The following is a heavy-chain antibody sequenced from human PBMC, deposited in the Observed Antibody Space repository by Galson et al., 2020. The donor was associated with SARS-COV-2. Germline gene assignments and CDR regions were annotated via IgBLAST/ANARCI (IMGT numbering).Heavy chain of an antibody. CDR1: GGSVSSDGFY. CDR2: ISKTGGT. D-gene: IGHD2-15*01. V-gene: IGHV4-61*08. J-gene: IGHJ4*02. Sequence: PSETLSLTCTVSGGSVSSDGFYWSWIRQPPGKGLEWIGYISKTGGTNYNPSLKSRVTISVDTSKNQFSLNVRSVTAADTAVYFCARLRWGHGNIDFDYWGQGSLVTVSS. CDR3: ARLRWGHGNIDFDY.